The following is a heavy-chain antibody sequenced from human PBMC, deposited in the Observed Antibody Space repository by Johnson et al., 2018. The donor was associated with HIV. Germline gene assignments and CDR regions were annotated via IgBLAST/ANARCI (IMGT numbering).Heavy chain of an antibody. D-gene: IGHD1-26*01. Sequence: QVQLVESGGGLVQPGGSLRLSCAASGFTFSSYAMHWVRQAPGKGLEWVAVISYDGSNKYFADSVKGRFTISRDNSKNTLFLQMNSLRAEDTAVYYCARYGISFVGATTVKWAFDIWG. CDR2: ISYDGSNK. CDR3: ARYGISFVGATTVKWAFDI. J-gene: IGHJ3*02. V-gene: IGHV3-30*04. CDR1: GFTFSSYA.